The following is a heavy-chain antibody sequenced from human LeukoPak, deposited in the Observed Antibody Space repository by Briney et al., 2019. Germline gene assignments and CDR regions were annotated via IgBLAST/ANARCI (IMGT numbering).Heavy chain of an antibody. V-gene: IGHV3-48*02. Sequence: GESLRLSCAASGFTFSNYGMSWVRQAPGKGLEWVSYITTGGSTQYYADSVKGRFTVSRDNAKNSLFLQMNSLRDEDTAIYHCARDPRAVGDGYPSDYWGQGTLVTVSS. CDR2: ITTGGSTQ. CDR1: GFTFSNYG. D-gene: IGHD5-24*01. J-gene: IGHJ4*02. CDR3: ARDPRAVGDGYPSDY.